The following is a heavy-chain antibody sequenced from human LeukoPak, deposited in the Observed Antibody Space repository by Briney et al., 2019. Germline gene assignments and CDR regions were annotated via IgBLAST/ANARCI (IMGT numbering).Heavy chain of an antibody. V-gene: IGHV6-1*01. CDR1: GDSVSSNSAA. Sequence: SQTLSLTCAISGDSVSSNSAAWNWIRQSPSRGLEWLGRTYYRSKWYNDYAVSVKSRITMNPDTSKNQVSLQLNSVTPEDTAVYYCAKSASAWDRYSSSWYFDYWGQGTLVTVSS. CDR2: TYYRSKWYN. D-gene: IGHD6-13*01. CDR3: AKSASAWDRYSSSWYFDY. J-gene: IGHJ4*02.